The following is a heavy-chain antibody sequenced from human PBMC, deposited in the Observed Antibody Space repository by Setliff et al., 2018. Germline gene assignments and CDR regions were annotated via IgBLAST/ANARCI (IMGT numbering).Heavy chain of an antibody. CDR1: GYTFTTYT. J-gene: IGHJ4*02. V-gene: IGHV7-4-1*02. Sequence: ASVKVSCKASGYTFTTYTMNWVRQAPGQGLEWMGWINTNTGNPTYAQGFTGRFVFSLDTSVSTAYLQINSLEAEDTAVYCCERGSGTYASSSRVFHYWGQGTLVTVSS. D-gene: IGHD6-6*01. CDR3: ERGSGTYASSSRVFHY. CDR2: INTNTGNP.